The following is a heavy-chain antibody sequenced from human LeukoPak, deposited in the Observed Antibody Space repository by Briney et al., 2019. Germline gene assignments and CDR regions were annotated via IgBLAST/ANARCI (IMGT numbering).Heavy chain of an antibody. V-gene: IGHV3-15*01. Sequence: GGSLRLSCAASGFTFTNAWMTWVRQAPGKGLKWVGRIKSKVNGGTTDYAAPVKGRFTISRDDSKNTLYLQMNSLKTEDTAVYYCTKDRPYSGGGVINYWGQGTLVTVSS. J-gene: IGHJ4*02. D-gene: IGHD3-10*01. CDR2: IKSKVNGGTT. CDR3: TKDRPYSGGGVINY. CDR1: GFTFTNAW.